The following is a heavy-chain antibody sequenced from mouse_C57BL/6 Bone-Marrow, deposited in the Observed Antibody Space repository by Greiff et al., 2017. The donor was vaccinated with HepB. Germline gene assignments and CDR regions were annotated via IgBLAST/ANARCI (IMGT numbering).Heavy chain of an antibody. CDR3: TKRSAWFAY. Sequence: EVQLQQSGAELVRPGASVKLSCTASGFNIKDDYMHWVKQRPEQGLEWIGWIDPENGDTEYASKFQGKATITADTSYNTAYLQLSSLTSEDTAVYYCTKRSAWFAYWGQGTLVTVSA. V-gene: IGHV14-4*01. CDR1: GFNIKDDY. CDR2: IDPENGDT. J-gene: IGHJ3*01.